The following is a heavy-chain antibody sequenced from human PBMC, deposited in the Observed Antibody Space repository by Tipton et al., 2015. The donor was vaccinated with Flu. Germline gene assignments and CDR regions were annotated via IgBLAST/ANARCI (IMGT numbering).Heavy chain of an antibody. Sequence: TLSLTCAVSGGSITTYGYSWSWIRQPPGRALEWIGYIYHSGSTSYRPSLMSRVTISADRSRNQFSLKLTSVTAADTAVYFCAREKCSTTGCPLDSWGRGILVTVSS. CDR3: AREKCSTTGCPLDS. J-gene: IGHJ4*02. CDR2: IYHSGST. V-gene: IGHV4-30-2*01. D-gene: IGHD2-2*01. CDR1: GGSITTYGYS.